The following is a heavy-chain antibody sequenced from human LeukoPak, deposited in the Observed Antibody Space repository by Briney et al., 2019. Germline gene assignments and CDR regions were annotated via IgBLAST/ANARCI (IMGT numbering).Heavy chain of an antibody. J-gene: IGHJ4*02. Sequence: GGSLRLSCAASGFTFSSYAMSWVRQAPGKGLEWVAFLRSDGSNKYYADSVKGRFTISRDNSKNTLYLQMNSLRAEDTAVYYCAKKGYSFGWRDSYYFDYWGQGTLVTVSS. V-gene: IGHV3-30*02. D-gene: IGHD6-19*01. CDR1: GFTFSSYA. CDR2: LRSDGSNK. CDR3: AKKGYSFGWRDSYYFDY.